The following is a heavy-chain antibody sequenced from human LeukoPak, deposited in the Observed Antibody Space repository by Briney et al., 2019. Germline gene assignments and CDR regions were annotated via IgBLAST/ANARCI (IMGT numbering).Heavy chain of an antibody. CDR2: IYYSGST. D-gene: IGHD6-25*01. V-gene: IGHV4-39*07. CDR3: AREEASGNWFDP. J-gene: IGHJ5*02. Sequence: SETLSLTCTVSGGSISSSSYYWGWIRQPPGKGLEWIGSIYYSGSTYYNPSLKSRVTISVDTSKNQFSLKLSSVPAADTAVYYCAREEASGNWFDPWGQGTLVTVSS. CDR1: GGSISSSSYY.